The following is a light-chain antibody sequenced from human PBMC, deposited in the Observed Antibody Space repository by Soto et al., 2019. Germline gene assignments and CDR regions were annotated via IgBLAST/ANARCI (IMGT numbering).Light chain of an antibody. Sequence: NFMLTQPHSVSESPGKTVTISCTGSSGSIASNYVQWYQQRPGSAPTTVIYEDNQRPSGVPDRFSGSIDSSSNSASLTISGLKTEDEADYYCQSFDSISQVFGGGTKLTVL. CDR1: SGSIASNY. V-gene: IGLV6-57*02. CDR3: QSFDSISQV. CDR2: EDN. J-gene: IGLJ3*02.